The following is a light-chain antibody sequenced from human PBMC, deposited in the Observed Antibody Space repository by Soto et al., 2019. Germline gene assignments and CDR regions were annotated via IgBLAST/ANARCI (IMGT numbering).Light chain of an antibody. CDR2: GAS. CDR1: QSVSNNY. V-gene: IGKV3-20*01. J-gene: IGKJ2*01. CDR3: QHYGSSPL. Sequence: EIVLTQSPGTLSLSPGERATLSCRASQSVSNNYLAWYQQKPGQAPRLLIYGASSRATGIPDRFSGSGSGTDFTRTISRLEPEDFAVYYCQHYGSSPLFGQGTKLEIK.